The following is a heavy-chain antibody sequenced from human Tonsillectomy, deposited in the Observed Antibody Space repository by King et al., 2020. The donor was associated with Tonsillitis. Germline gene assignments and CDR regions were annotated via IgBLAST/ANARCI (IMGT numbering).Heavy chain of an antibody. Sequence: VQLVESGGGVVQPGRPMRLSCTASGFVFSDHAVHWVRQAPGKGLEWVAVISHDGSNKHYADSVKGRFTISRDNSKNIVYLQMNSLRAEDTAVYYCARSPPTTAYFDYWGQGTLVSVSS. V-gene: IGHV3-30*04. CDR3: ARSPPTTAYFDY. CDR1: GFVFSDHA. J-gene: IGHJ4*02. CDR2: ISHDGSNK. D-gene: IGHD1-26*01.